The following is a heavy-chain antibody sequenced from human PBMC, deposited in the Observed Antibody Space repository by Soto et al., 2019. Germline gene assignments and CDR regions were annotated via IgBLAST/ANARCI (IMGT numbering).Heavy chain of an antibody. CDR1: GYTFTRHY. V-gene: IGHV1-46*03. Sequence: QVQLVQSGAEVKKPGASVKVSCKASGYTFTRHYMHWVRQAPGQGLEWMGIINPSSGTISHAQKFQGXXTXSXXTSPSPVYMEVSSLRSEDTAVYYCTRGLERYYFDYWGQGTLVTVSS. J-gene: IGHJ4*02. D-gene: IGHD3-3*01. CDR2: INPSSGTI. CDR3: TRGLERYYFDY.